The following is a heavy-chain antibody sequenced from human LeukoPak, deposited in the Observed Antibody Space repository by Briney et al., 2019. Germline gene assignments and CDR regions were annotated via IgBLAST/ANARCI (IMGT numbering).Heavy chain of an antibody. Sequence: GGSLRLSCAAPGFTFSRYWMSWVRQGPGKGLEWVANIKQDGSEKYYVDSVKGRFTISRDNAKNSLYLQMNSLRAEDTAVYYCANRCSSTSCPPPIWGQGTLVTVSS. CDR1: GFTFSRYW. CDR3: ANRCSSTSCPPPI. V-gene: IGHV3-7*03. D-gene: IGHD2-2*01. CDR2: IKQDGSEK. J-gene: IGHJ4*02.